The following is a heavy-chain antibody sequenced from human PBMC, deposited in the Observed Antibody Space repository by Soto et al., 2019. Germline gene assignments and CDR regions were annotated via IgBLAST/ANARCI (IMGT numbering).Heavy chain of an antibody. CDR1: GFTFSSYS. CDR2: ISSSSSSI. Sequence: EVQLVESGGGLVKPGGSLRLSCAASGFTFSSYSMSWVRQAPGKGLEWVSSISSSSSSIYYADSVKDRFTISRDNAKNSLYLQMNSLRAEDMAVYYCASVKALDYWGQGTLVTVSS. CDR3: ASVKALDY. J-gene: IGHJ4*02. V-gene: IGHV3-21*01.